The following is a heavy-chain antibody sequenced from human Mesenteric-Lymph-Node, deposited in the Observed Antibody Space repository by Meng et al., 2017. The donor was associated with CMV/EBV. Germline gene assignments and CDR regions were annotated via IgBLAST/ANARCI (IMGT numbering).Heavy chain of an antibody. CDR3: AKGGTIFGVIIRDYYYTMDV. Sequence: GESLKISCAASGFTFSNYAMAWVRQAPGKGLEWISAISDSGYTTYYADYVKGRFTIARDNSENTLYLQVNSLRADDTAVYYCAKGGTIFGVIIRDYYYTMDVWGQGTTVTVSS. D-gene: IGHD3-3*01. V-gene: IGHV3-23*01. CDR2: ISDSGYTT. J-gene: IGHJ6*02. CDR1: GFTFSNYA.